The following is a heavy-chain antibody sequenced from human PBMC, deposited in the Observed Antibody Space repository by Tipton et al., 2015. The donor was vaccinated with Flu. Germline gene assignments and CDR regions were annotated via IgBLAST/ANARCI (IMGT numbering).Heavy chain of an antibody. J-gene: IGHJ2*01. CDR3: ARMEWTVTTPRYFDL. V-gene: IGHV4-38-2*02. CDR2: ISHSGRT. Sequence: TLSLTCTVSDYSISSGYYWGWIRQPPGKGLEWIGCISHSGRTYYNPSLKSRVTISVDTAKNQFSLKLSSVTAADTAVYYCARMEWTVTTPRYFDLWGRGTLVTVSS. CDR1: DYSISSGYY. D-gene: IGHD4-17*01.